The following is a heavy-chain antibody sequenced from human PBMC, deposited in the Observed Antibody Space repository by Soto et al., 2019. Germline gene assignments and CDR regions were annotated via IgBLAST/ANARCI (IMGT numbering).Heavy chain of an antibody. CDR3: ARDSGSAWNRGV. Sequence: PSETLSLTCTVSGGSISSYYWSWIRQPPGKGLEWIGYIYYSGSTNYNPSLKSRVTISVDTSKNQFSLKLSAVTAADTAVYYCARDSGSAWNRGVGGQGTLVTVSS. V-gene: IGHV4-59*01. CDR1: GGSISSYY. J-gene: IGHJ4*02. CDR2: IYYSGST. D-gene: IGHD3-10*01.